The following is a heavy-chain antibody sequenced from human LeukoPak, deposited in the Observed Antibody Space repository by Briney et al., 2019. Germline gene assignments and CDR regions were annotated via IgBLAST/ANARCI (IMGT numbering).Heavy chain of an antibody. Sequence: GGPLRLSCATSGFTFSNAWMNWVRQAAGQGLEWVGRIRSNSDGGTIDYAAPVKGRFTLSRDDSKTTLYLQMNSLQTEDTAVYYCATDFYDSTWGQGTLVTVSS. D-gene: IGHD3-22*01. CDR3: ATDFYDST. V-gene: IGHV3-15*07. J-gene: IGHJ5*02. CDR1: GFTFSNAW. CDR2: IRSNSDGGTI.